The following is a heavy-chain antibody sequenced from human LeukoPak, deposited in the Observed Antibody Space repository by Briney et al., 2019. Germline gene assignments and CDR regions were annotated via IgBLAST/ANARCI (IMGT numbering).Heavy chain of an antibody. J-gene: IGHJ4*02. V-gene: IGHV4-39*01. CDR1: GGSINSHSYH. CDR2: VYYDGAS. CDR3: VRHISTNTGYFDS. D-gene: IGHD5-24*01. Sequence: SETLSLTCTVSGGSINSHSYHWGWIRQPPGKGLEWIGSVYYDGASYSNPSLKSRAAVFVDTSRDQFSLDLSFVTAADTALYYCVRHISTNTGYFDSCGQGTLVSVSS.